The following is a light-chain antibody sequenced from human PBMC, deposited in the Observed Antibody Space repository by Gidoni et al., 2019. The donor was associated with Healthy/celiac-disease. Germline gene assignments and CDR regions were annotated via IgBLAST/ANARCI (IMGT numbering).Light chain of an antibody. J-gene: IGKJ4*01. CDR2: WAS. V-gene: IGKV4-1*01. CDR3: QQYYSTPHLT. CDR1: QSVLYSSNNKNY. Sequence: LAVSLGERATINCKSSQSVLYSSNNKNYLAWYQQKPGQPPKLLIYWASTRESGVPDRFSGSGSGTDFTLTISSLQAEDVAVYYCQQYYSTPHLTFGGXTKVEIK.